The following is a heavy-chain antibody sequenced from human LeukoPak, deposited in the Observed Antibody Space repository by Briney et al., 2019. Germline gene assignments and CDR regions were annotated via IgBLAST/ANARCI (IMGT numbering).Heavy chain of an antibody. D-gene: IGHD5-18*01. CDR2: ISSSSSYI. V-gene: IGHV3-21*01. CDR3: ARARGYSYGIDY. Sequence: GGSLRLSCAASGFTFSSYSMNWVRQAPGKGLEWVSSISSSSSYIYYADSVKGRLTISRDNAKNSLYPQMNSLRAEDTAVYYCARARGYSYGIDYWGQGTLVTVSS. CDR1: GFTFSSYS. J-gene: IGHJ4*02.